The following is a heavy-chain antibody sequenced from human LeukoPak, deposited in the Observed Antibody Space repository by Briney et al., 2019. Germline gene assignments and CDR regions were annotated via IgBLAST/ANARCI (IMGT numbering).Heavy chain of an antibody. CDR2: IYYSGST. D-gene: IGHD6-19*01. V-gene: IGHV4-39*07. CDR3: ARGKVVAGYSSGWYEG. J-gene: IGHJ4*02. Sequence: SETLSLTCTVSGGSISSGSYYWGWIRQPPGKGLEWIGSIYYSGSTYYNPSLKSRVTISVDTSKNQFSLKLSSVTAADTAVYYCARGKVVAGYSSGWYEGWGQGTLVTVSS. CDR1: GGSISSGSYY.